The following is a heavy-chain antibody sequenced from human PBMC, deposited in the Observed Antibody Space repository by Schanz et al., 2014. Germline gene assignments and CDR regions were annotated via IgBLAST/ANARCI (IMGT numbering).Heavy chain of an antibody. CDR3: AKEKGGHSGYDLVS. J-gene: IGHJ5*02. Sequence: VQLVESGGGVVRPGGSLRLSCAASGFTFDDYAMSWVRQAPGKGLEWVAVISDDGSGKYSADSVKGRFTISRDNSKNMVFLQMTSLRAEDTAVYYCAKEKGGHSGYDLVSWGQGTLLIVSS. D-gene: IGHD5-12*01. CDR1: GFTFDDYA. CDR2: ISDDGSGK. V-gene: IGHV3-30*18.